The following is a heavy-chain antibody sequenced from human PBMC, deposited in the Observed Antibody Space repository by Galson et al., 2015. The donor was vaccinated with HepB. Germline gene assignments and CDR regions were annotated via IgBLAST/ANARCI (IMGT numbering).Heavy chain of an antibody. J-gene: IGHJ4*02. CDR1: GFIFYDYT. CDR2: VNPRGIT. D-gene: IGHD5-24*01. Sequence: SLSLSCAASGFIFYDYTIHWVRHAPGRGLECVSLVNPRGITYYVDSVRGRFTVSRDNSKNSVYLQMNSLRTEDTAFYYCAKEMSTIFWDSWGQGTLVTVSS. CDR3: AKEMSTIFWDS. V-gene: IGHV3-43*01.